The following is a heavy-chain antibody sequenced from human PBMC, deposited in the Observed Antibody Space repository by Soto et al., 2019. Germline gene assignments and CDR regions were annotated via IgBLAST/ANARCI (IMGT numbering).Heavy chain of an antibody. CDR1: GFTFSDYY. J-gene: IGHJ3*02. CDR3: ASQGVVAATQTHQNDAFDI. Sequence: GGSLRLSCAASGFTFSDYYMSWIRQAPGKGLEWVSYISSSSSYTNYADSVKGRFTISRDNAKNSLYLQMNSLRAEDTAVYYCASQGVVAATQTHQNDAFDIWGQGTMVTVSS. V-gene: IGHV3-11*06. CDR2: ISSSSSYT. D-gene: IGHD2-15*01.